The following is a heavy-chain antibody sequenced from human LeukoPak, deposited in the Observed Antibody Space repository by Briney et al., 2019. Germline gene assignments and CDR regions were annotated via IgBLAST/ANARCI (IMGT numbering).Heavy chain of an antibody. J-gene: IGHJ4*02. Sequence: GGSLRLSCAASGFTFSSYAMSWVRQAPGKGLEWVSAISGSGGSTYYADSVKGRFTISRDNAKNSLYLQMNSLRAEDTAVYYCARDLYSHGYTALDYWGQGTLVTVSS. CDR2: ISGSGGST. CDR1: GFTFSSYA. V-gene: IGHV3-23*01. CDR3: ARDLYSHGYTALDY. D-gene: IGHD5-18*01.